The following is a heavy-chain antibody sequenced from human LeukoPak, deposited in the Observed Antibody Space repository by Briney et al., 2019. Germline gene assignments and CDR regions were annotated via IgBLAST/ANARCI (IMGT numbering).Heavy chain of an antibody. D-gene: IGHD3-22*01. Sequence: PGGSLRLSCAASGFTFSSYGMHWVRQAPGKGLEWVAIMRYDGSNKYYADSVRGRFTISRDNSKNMLYLQINSMRAEDTAVYYCGGGGTSGYYYAGFECWGQGTLVTVSS. CDR2: MRYDGSNK. V-gene: IGHV3-30*02. CDR3: GGGGTSGYYYAGFEC. CDR1: GFTFSSYG. J-gene: IGHJ4*02.